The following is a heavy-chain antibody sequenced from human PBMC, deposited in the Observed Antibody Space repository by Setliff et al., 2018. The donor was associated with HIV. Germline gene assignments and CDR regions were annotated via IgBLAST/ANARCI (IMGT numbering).Heavy chain of an antibody. CDR3: ARRAYCSSTTCFDN. V-gene: IGHV5-51*01. CDR1: GYRFTSHW. J-gene: IGHJ4*02. D-gene: IGHD2-2*01. CDR2: IYPGDSET. Sequence: PGESLKISCKGVGYRFTSHWIAWVRQMPGKGLEWMGNIYPGDSETRYSPSFHGQVTFSADTTVDTAYLQWNTLRAEDTAVYYCARRAYCSSTTCFDNWGQGTLVTVSS.